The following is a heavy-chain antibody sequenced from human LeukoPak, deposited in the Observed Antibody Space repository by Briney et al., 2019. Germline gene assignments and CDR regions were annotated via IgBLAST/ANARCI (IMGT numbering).Heavy chain of an antibody. J-gene: IGHJ6*03. CDR2: ISGCGGST. CDR3: AKDLSSYGYYYYYMDV. CDR1: GFTFSSYA. D-gene: IGHD3-16*01. V-gene: IGHV3-23*01. Sequence: GGSLRLSCAASGFTFSSYAMSWVRQAPGKGLEWVSAISGCGGSTYYADSVKGRFTISRDNSKNTLYLQMNSLRAEDTAVYYCAKDLSSYGYYYYYMDVWGKGTTVTVSS.